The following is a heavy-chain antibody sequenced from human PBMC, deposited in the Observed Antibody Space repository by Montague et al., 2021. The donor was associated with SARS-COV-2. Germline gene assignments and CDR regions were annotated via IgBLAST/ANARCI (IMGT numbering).Heavy chain of an antibody. CDR1: GDSVSSNIAA. Sequence: CAISGDSVSSNIAAWNWIRQSPSRGLEWLGSTQYTSTRYETYAVSVQSRITITADTSTNQFSLHLNSVTPEDTAVYYCARDLYWAFDAWGLGTTVTVSA. V-gene: IGHV6-1*01. J-gene: IGHJ3*01. CDR3: ARDLYWAFDA. D-gene: IGHD2-8*02. CDR2: TQYTSTRYE.